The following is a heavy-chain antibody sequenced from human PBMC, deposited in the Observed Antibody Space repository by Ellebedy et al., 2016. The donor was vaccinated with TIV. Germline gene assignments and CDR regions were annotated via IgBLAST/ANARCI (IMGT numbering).Heavy chain of an antibody. D-gene: IGHD1-1*01. V-gene: IGHV3-33*01. Sequence: PGGSLRLSCAASGFSFSANDLHWVRKAPGKGLEWVALVCFDGINKYYGDSVKCRFTISRDISKNILYLQMNSLRGNDTAVYYCARGDRHQRLDFDALHTWGPGTLVTVSS. CDR1: GFSFSAND. CDR2: VCFDGINK. CDR3: ARGDRHQRLDFDALHT. J-gene: IGHJ3*02.